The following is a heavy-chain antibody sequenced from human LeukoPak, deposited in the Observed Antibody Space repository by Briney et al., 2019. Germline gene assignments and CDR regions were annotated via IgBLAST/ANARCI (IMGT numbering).Heavy chain of an antibody. CDR3: ARTTEGGYSYGSFYYYYMDV. D-gene: IGHD5-18*01. V-gene: IGHV4-61*02. CDR2: IYTSVST. Sequence: TLCLTCTVSGGSISSSSYYWGWIRQPAGKGLEWIGRIYTSVSTNYNPSLKSRVTISVDTSKNQFSLKLSSVTAADTAVYYCARTTEGGYSYGSFYYYYMDVWGKGATVTISS. CDR1: GGSISSSSYY. J-gene: IGHJ6*03.